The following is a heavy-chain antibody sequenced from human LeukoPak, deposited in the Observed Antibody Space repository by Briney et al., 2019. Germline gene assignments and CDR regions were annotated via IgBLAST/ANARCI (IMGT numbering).Heavy chain of an antibody. CDR2: IYYSGST. V-gene: IGHV4-31*03. D-gene: IGHD2-15*01. J-gene: IGHJ5*02. CDR1: GASISSGGYY. Sequence: PSETLSLTCTVSGASISSGGYYWSWIRQHPGKGLEWIGYIYYSGSTYYNPSLKSRVTISVDTSKNQFSLKLSSVTAADTAVYYCARGSGCSGGSCYNNWFDPWGQGTLVTVSS. CDR3: ARGSGCSGGSCYNNWFDP.